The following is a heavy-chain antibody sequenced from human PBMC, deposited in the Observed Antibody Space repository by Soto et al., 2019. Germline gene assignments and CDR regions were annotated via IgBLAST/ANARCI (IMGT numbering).Heavy chain of an antibody. CDR1: GGSFSGYY. CDR2: INHSGST. CDR3: ARGGRGYYYYGMDV. J-gene: IGHJ6*02. V-gene: IGHV4-34*01. Sequence: SETLSLTCAVYGGSFSGYYWSRIRQPPEKGLEWIGEINHSGSTNYNPSLKSRVTISVDTSKNQFSLKLSSVTAADTAVYYCARGGRGYYYYGMDVWGQGTTVTVSS. D-gene: IGHD1-26*01.